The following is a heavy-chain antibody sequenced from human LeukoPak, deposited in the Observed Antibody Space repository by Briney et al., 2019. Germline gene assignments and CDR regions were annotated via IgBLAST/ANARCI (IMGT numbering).Heavy chain of an antibody. Sequence: ASVKVSCKASGYTFTSYYMHWVRQAPGQGLERMGIINPSGGSTSYAQKFQGRVTITADESTSTAYMELSSLRSEDTAVYYCARWGFDFLTVYQPLNWFVPWGQGTLVTVCS. CDR1: GYTFTSYY. V-gene: IGHV1-46*01. CDR2: INPSGGST. J-gene: IGHJ5*02. D-gene: IGHD3-9*01. CDR3: ARWGFDFLTVYQPLNWFVP.